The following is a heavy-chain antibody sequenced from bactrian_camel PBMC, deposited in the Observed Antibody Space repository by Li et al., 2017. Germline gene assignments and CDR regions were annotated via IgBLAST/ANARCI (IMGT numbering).Heavy chain of an antibody. CDR1: GFRSRKYC. CDR2: IDSDGRR. V-gene: IGHV3S53*01. J-gene: IGHJ4*01. Sequence: QVQLVESGGGSVQTGGSLRLSCPSSGFRSRKYCMGWFRQGPGKEREGVAVIDSDGRRIYADSVKGRFSVSQDNAGNTLYLQMNSLKPEDTAVYYCAATLRPMTHDDYLRADWEYNYWGQGTQVTVS. CDR3: AATLRPMTHDDYLRADWEYNY. D-gene: IGHD4*01.